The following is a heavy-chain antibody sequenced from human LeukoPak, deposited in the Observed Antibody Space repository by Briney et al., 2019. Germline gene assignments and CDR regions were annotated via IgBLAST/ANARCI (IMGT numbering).Heavy chain of an antibody. D-gene: IGHD4/OR15-4a*01. Sequence: GRSLRLSCAASGFTFSRYGMHWVRQAPGKGLEWVAVIWYDGSNKYYADSVKGRFTISRDNSKNSLYLQMNSLRAEDTAVYYCATLWWSSPRDYWGQGTLVTVSS. CDR1: GFTFSRYG. CDR3: ATLWWSSPRDY. V-gene: IGHV3-33*01. CDR2: IWYDGSNK. J-gene: IGHJ4*02.